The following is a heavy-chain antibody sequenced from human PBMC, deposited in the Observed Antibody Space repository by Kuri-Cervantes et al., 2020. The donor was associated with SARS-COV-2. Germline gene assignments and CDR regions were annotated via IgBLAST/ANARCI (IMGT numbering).Heavy chain of an antibody. CDR2: ISSSSSYI. D-gene: IGHD2-8*01. J-gene: IGHJ4*02. Sequence: GGSLRLSCAASGGIFTDAWMSWVRQAPGKGLEWVSSISSSSSYIYYADSVKGRFTISRDNAKNSLYLQMNSLRAEDTAVYYCARESALLSLDYWGQGTLVTVSS. V-gene: IGHV3-21*01. CDR1: GGIFTDAW. CDR3: ARESALLSLDY.